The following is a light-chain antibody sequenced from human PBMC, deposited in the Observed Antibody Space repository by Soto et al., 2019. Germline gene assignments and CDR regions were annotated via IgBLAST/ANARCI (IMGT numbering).Light chain of an antibody. CDR3: SSYTSSSTPPYV. V-gene: IGLV2-14*01. CDR2: EVS. CDR1: SSDVGGYNY. J-gene: IGLJ1*01. Sequence: QSALTQPASVSGSPGQSITISCTGTSSDVGGYNYVSWYQQHPGKAPKLMIYEVSNRPSGVSNRFSGSKSGNTASLTISGLQAEDEADYSCSSYTSSSTPPYVFGTGTKVTV.